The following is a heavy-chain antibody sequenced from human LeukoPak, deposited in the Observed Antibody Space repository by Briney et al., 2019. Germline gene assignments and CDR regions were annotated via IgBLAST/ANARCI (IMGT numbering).Heavy chain of an antibody. CDR2: IYYSGST. Sequence: LETLSLTCTVSGGSISSYYWSWIRQPPGKGLEWIGYIYYSGSTNYNPSLKGRVTISVDTSKNQFSLKLSSVTAADTAVYYCARHSYYYDDGGYFDYWGQGTLVTVSS. CDR1: GGSISSYY. J-gene: IGHJ4*02. CDR3: ARHSYYYDDGGYFDY. V-gene: IGHV4-59*08. D-gene: IGHD3-22*01.